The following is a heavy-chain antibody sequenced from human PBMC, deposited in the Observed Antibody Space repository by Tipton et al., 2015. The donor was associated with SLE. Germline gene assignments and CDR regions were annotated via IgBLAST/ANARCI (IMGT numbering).Heavy chain of an antibody. Sequence: LRLSCAVSGYSISSGYYWGWIRQPPGKGLEWIATIFHTGSTYYNPSLKSRVTISVDTSKNQFSLRVSSVIAADTAVYYCARMFRAASGGFDYWGQGTLVTVPS. CDR1: GYSISSGYY. D-gene: IGHD6-13*01. CDR3: ARMFRAASGGFDY. CDR2: IFHTGST. J-gene: IGHJ4*02. V-gene: IGHV4-38-2*01.